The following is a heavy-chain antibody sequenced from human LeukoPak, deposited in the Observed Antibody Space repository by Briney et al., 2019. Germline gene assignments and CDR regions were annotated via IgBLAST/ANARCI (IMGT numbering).Heavy chain of an antibody. Sequence: SVKVSCKASGGTFSSYAISWVRQAPGQGLEWMGRIIPILGIANYAQKFQGRVTITADKSTSTAYMELSSLRSEDTAVYYCARSKGHYDILTGYSEDIWGQGTMVTVSS. D-gene: IGHD3-9*01. J-gene: IGHJ3*02. CDR1: GGTFSSYA. CDR3: ARSKGHYDILTGYSEDI. V-gene: IGHV1-69*04. CDR2: IIPILGIA.